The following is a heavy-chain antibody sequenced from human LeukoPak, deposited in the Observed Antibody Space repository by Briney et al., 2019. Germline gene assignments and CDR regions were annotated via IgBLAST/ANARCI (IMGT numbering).Heavy chain of an antibody. Sequence: GGSLRLSCAASGFTFSSYAMSWVRQAPGKGLEWVSAISGSGGSTYYADSVKGRFTISRDNSKNTLYLQMNSLRAEDTAVYYCAKARYCSGGSCSSYFDYWGQGTLVTVSS. V-gene: IGHV3-23*01. CDR2: ISGSGGST. J-gene: IGHJ4*02. CDR3: AKARYCSGGSCSSYFDY. CDR1: GFTFSSYA. D-gene: IGHD2-15*01.